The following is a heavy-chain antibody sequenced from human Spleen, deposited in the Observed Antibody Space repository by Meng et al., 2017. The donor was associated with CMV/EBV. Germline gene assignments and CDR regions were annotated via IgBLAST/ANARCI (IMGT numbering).Heavy chain of an antibody. CDR3: ARVTEYGGNCFDS. V-gene: IGHV4-4*02. Sequence: CAVSGTSISTSNWWSWVRQPPGKGLEWIGEVYHSGYTNYNPSLKSRVTMSVDRSKNQFSLRLSSVTAADTAIYYCARVTEYGGNCFDSWGQGTLVTVSS. J-gene: IGHJ4*02. CDR2: VYHSGYT. D-gene: IGHD4/OR15-4a*01. CDR1: GTSISTSNW.